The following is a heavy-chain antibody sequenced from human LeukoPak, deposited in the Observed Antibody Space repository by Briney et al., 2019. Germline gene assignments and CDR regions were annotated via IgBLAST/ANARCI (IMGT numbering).Heavy chain of an antibody. V-gene: IGHV4-59*08. J-gene: IGHJ3*02. D-gene: IGHD6-25*01. Sequence: SETLSLTCTVSGGSISSYYWSWIRQPPGKGLEWIGYIYYGGSTNYNPSLKSRVTISVDTSKNQFSLKLSSVTAADTAVYYCARHLGSVGAFDIWGQGTMVTVSS. CDR2: IYYGGST. CDR3: ARHLGSVGAFDI. CDR1: GGSISSYY.